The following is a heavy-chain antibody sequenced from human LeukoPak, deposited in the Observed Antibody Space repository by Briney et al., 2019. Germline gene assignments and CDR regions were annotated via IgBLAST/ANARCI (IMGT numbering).Heavy chain of an antibody. D-gene: IGHD1-26*01. CDR3: AKRIVGATGCFDY. Sequence: GGSLRLSCAVSGFTFSSYVMTWVRQAPGKGLEWVSSILAGGGTTHYTDSVRGRFTISRDDSKNTLFLDMNSLRAEDTAVYYCAKRIVGATGCFDYWGQGTLVTVSS. V-gene: IGHV3-23*01. CDR2: ILAGGGTT. CDR1: GFTFSSYV. J-gene: IGHJ4*02.